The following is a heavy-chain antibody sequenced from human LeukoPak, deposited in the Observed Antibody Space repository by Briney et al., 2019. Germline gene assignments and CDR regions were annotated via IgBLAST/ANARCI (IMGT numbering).Heavy chain of an antibody. V-gene: IGHV4-59*01. CDR2: IYYSGST. CDR1: GGSISSYY. D-gene: IGHD3-9*01. CDR3: ARTPGILTGYHHTYAFDI. Sequence: SETLSLTCTVSGGSISSYYWSWIRQPPGKGLEWIGYIYYSGSTNYNPSLKSRVTISVDTSKNQFSLKLSSVTAADTAVYYCARTPGILTGYHHTYAFDIWGQGTMVTVSS. J-gene: IGHJ3*02.